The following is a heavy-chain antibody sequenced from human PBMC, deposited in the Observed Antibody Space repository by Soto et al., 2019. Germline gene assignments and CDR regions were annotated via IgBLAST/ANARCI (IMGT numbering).Heavy chain of an antibody. Sequence: QVQLQESGPGLVKPSETLSLTCGVSGDSINNGFWWTWVRQPPGKGLEWIGEKHRSEGTNYNLSLKSRVSISLYKSKNQFSRNLSSVPAAGTAVYFCASSSGWWRLDVWGQGTTVTVSS. CDR2: KHRSEGT. CDR1: GDSINNGFW. J-gene: IGHJ6*02. V-gene: IGHV4-4*02. D-gene: IGHD6-19*01. CDR3: ASSSGWWRLDV.